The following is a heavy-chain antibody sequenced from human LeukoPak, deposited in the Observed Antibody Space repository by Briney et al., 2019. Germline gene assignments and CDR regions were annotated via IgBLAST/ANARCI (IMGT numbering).Heavy chain of an antibody. CDR3: AKGTASGSYSSFDY. Sequence: PGGSLRLSCAASGFTFDDYAMHWVRQAPGKGLEWVSGISWNSGSIGYADSVKGRFTISRDNAKNSLYLQMNSLRAEDTALYYCAKGTASGSYSSFDYWGQGTLVTVSS. J-gene: IGHJ4*02. D-gene: IGHD1-26*01. V-gene: IGHV3-9*01. CDR2: ISWNSGSI. CDR1: GFTFDDYA.